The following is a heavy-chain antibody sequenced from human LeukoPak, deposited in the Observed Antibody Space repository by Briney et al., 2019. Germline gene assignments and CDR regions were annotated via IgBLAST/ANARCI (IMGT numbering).Heavy chain of an antibody. D-gene: IGHD2-15*01. CDR2: IFYDGDT. CDR1: GGSISSDDYY. CDR3: ARDGYCSGGSCPYDAFDI. V-gene: IGHV4-39*02. Sequence: PSETLSLTCTVSGGSISSDDYYWGWIRQPPGKGLEWIGTIFYDGDTYYSPSHKSRVTVSVDTSKNQFSLKLSSVTAADTAVYYCARDGYCSGGSCPYDAFDIWGQGTMVTVSS. J-gene: IGHJ3*02.